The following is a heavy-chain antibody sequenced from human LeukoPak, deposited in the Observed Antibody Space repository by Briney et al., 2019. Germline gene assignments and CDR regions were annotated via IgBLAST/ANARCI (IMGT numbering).Heavy chain of an antibody. V-gene: IGHV3-11*01. D-gene: IGHD6-13*01. CDR1: GFTFSDYY. J-gene: IGHJ4*02. CDR3: ARMDGGSSWHPYYFDY. CDR2: ISSSVSTI. Sequence: GGSLRLSCAASGFTFSDYYMSWIRQAPGKGLEGVSYISSSVSTIYYADSVKGRFTISRDNAKNSLYLQMNSLRAEDTAVYYCARMDGGSSWHPYYFDYWGQGTLVTVSS.